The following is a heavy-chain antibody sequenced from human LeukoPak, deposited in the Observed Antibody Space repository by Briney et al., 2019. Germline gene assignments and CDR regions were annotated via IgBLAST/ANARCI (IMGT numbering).Heavy chain of an antibody. CDR2: ISGSGGST. D-gene: IGHD2-2*01. J-gene: IGHJ4*02. CDR3: ARIRDNIVVVPAVL. CDR1: GFTFSSYA. Sequence: GGSLRLSCAASGFTFSSYAMSWVRQAPGKGLEWVSAISGSGGSTYYADSVKGRFTISRDNSKNTLYLQMNSLRGEDTAVYYRARIRDNIVVVPAVLWGQGTLVTVSS. V-gene: IGHV3-23*01.